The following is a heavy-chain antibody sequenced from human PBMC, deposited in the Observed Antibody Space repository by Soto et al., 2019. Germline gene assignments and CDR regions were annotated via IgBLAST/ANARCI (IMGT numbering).Heavy chain of an antibody. V-gene: IGHV3-30*18. D-gene: IGHD3-10*01. CDR1: GFIFSKYG. CDR3: AKDLGSGKPYYYYAMDV. J-gene: IGHJ6*02. Sequence: QVQLVESGGGVVQPGRSLRLSCAASGFIFSKYGMHWVRQAPGMGLEWVAVISYDGSNKYYAESVKGRFIISRDKSENTLYLQMNSLRAEDTALYYCAKDLGSGKPYYYYAMDVWGQGTTVTVSS. CDR2: ISYDGSNK.